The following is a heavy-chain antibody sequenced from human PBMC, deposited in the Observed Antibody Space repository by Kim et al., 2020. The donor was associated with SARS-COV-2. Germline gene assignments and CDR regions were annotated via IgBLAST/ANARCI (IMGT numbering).Heavy chain of an antibody. D-gene: IGHD3-16*02. CDR1: GGSISSGGYY. Sequence: TLSLTCTVSGGSISSGGYYWSWIRQHPGKGLEWIGYIYYSGSTYYNPSLKSRVTISVDTSKNQFSLKLSSVTPADTAVYYCARDNPHIITFGGVIDNYGMLIWGEGTTVTVS. CDR2: IYYSGST. CDR3: ARDNPHIITFGGVIDNYGMLI. J-gene: IGHJ6*02. V-gene: IGHV4-31*03.